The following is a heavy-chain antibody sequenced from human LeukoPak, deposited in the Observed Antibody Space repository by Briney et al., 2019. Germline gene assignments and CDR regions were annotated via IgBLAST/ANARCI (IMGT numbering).Heavy chain of an antibody. CDR3: ARVRPNGWYVPFDY. Sequence: SETLSLTCTVSGGSISSSSYYWGWIRQPPGKGLEWIGSIYYSGSTYYNPSLKSRVTISVDTPKNQFSLKLSSVTAADTAVYYCARVRPNGWYVPFDYWGQGTLVTVSS. V-gene: IGHV4-39*07. D-gene: IGHD6-19*01. J-gene: IGHJ4*02. CDR1: GGSISSSSYY. CDR2: IYYSGST.